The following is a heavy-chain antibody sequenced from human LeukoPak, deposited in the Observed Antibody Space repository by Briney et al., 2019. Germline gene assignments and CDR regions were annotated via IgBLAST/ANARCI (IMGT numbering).Heavy chain of an antibody. CDR1: GFSFDDYA. CDR2: ISGSGGST. D-gene: IGHD3-10*01. J-gene: IGHJ4*02. V-gene: IGHV3-23*01. CDR3: AKEYGSGSYYPY. Sequence: GGSLRLSCVASGFSFDDYAMHWVRQAPGKGLEWVSAISGSGGSTYYADSVKGRFTISRDNSKDTLYLQMNSLRAEDTAVYYCAKEYGSGSYYPYWGQGTLVTVSS.